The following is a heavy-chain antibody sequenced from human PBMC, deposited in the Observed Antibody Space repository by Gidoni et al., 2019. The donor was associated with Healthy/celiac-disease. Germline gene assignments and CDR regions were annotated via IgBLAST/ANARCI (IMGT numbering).Heavy chain of an antibody. V-gene: IGHV3-23*01. CDR2: ISGSGGST. D-gene: IGHD3-9*01. CDR1: GFTFSSSA. J-gene: IGHJ3*02. Sequence: EVQLLESGGGLVQPGGSLRLSCAASGFTFSSSAMSWVRQAPGKGLEWVSAISGSGGSTYYADSVKGRFTISRDNSKNTLYLQMNSLRAEDTAVYYCAKPLLRYFDWLDDAFDIWGQGTMVTVSS. CDR3: AKPLLRYFDWLDDAFDI.